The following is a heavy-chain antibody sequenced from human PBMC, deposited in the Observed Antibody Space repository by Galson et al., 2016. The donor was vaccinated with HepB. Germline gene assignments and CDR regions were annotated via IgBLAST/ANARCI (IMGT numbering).Heavy chain of an antibody. V-gene: IGHV1-2*02. CDR1: GYTFTGYY. CDR2: INPNSGGT. D-gene: IGHD6-19*01. Sequence: SVKVSCKASGYTFTGYYIHWVRQAPGQGLEWMGWINPNSGGTNYAQKFQGRVTMTSDTSISAAYLELSRLSSVTAADTAVYFCARHTAVAGTRGFDIWGQGTMVTVSS. CDR3: ARHTAVAGTRGFDI. J-gene: IGHJ3*02.